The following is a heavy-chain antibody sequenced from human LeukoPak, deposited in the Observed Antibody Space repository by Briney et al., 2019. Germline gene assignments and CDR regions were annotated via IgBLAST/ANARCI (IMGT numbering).Heavy chain of an antibody. J-gene: IGHJ4*02. CDR1: GFTFSSYW. V-gene: IGHV3-74*01. CDR2: INSDGSST. D-gene: IGHD6-19*01. CDR3: ASEPNRAYSSGWALDY. Sequence: GGSLRLSCAASGFTFSSYWMHWVRQAPGKGLVLVSRINSDGSSTSYADSVKGRFTISRDNAKNTLYLQMNSLRAEDTAVYYCASEPNRAYSSGWALDYWGQGTLVTVSS.